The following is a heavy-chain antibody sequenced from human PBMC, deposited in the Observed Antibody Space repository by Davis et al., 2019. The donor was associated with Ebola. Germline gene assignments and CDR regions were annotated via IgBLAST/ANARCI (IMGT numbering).Heavy chain of an antibody. Sequence: ASVKVSCKASGYTFTSNHMHWVRQAPGQGLEWMAITHPGGGGTRFAQKFQGRVTLTSDTSTSTVSMELISLTSEDTAVYDCARDLRGSWTVDYWGQGTPVTVSS. CDR1: GYTFTSNH. D-gene: IGHD1-26*01. CDR2: THPGGGGT. CDR3: ARDLRGSWTVDY. V-gene: IGHV1-46*01. J-gene: IGHJ4*02.